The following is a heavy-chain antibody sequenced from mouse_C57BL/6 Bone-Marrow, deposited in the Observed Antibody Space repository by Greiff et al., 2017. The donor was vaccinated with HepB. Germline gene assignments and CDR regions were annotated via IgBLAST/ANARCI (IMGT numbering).Heavy chain of an antibody. V-gene: IGHV1-64*01. J-gene: IGHJ3*01. Sequence: QVQLQQPGAELVKPGASVKLSCKASGYTFTSYWMHWVKQRPGQGLEWIGMIHPNSGSTNYNEKFKSKATLTVDKSSSTAYMQLSSLTSEDSAVYYCAREGVRDYYGSSQFAYWGQGTLVTVSA. CDR2: IHPNSGST. D-gene: IGHD1-1*01. CDR1: GYTFTSYW. CDR3: AREGVRDYYGSSQFAY.